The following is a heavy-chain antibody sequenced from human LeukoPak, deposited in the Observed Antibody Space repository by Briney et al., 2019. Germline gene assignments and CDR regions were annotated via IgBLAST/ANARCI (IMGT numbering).Heavy chain of an antibody. D-gene: IGHD3-3*01. CDR1: GDSFSGSY. Sequence: SETLSLTCAVHGDSFSGSYWNWIRQPPGKGLEWIGSIYYSGSTYYNPSLKSRVTISLDTSKNQFSLKLSSVTAADTAVYYCARCGYYDFWSGYNPATFDSWGQGTLVTVSS. J-gene: IGHJ4*02. CDR3: ARCGYYDFWSGYNPATFDS. CDR2: IYYSGST. V-gene: IGHV4-59*05.